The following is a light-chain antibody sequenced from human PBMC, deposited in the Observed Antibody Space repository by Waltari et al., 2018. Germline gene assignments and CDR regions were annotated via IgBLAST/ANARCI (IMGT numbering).Light chain of an antibody. J-gene: IGLJ1*01. CDR2: DVS. CDR3: SSYSSSSTLVV. V-gene: IGLV2-14*01. CDR1: SSDVGDYNY. Sequence: QSALTQPASVSGSPGQSITISCTGTSSDVGDYNYVSWYQEHPGKAPKLMIYDVSNRPSGVSNRFPGSKSGNTASLTISGLQAEDEADYYCSSYSSSSTLVVFGTGTKVTVL.